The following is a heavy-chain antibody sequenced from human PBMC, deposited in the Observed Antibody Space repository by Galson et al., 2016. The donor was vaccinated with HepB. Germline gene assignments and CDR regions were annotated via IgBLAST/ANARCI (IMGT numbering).Heavy chain of an antibody. CDR3: ARDIYEGAMDV. CDR2: IYSDGRT. Sequence: SLRLSCAASGFSVSRNYMTWPRQPPGQGLECVSSIYSDGRTHHADSVKGRFTISRDNSKNTLFLQMNGLRADDTAVYYCARDIYEGAMDVWGKGTTVTVSS. D-gene: IGHD5/OR15-5a*01. CDR1: GFSVSRNY. V-gene: IGHV3-53*01. J-gene: IGHJ6*03.